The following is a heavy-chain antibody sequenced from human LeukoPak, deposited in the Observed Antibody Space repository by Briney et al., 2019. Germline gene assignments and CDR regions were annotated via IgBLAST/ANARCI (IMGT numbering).Heavy chain of an antibody. Sequence: PGGSPRLSCAASGFTLSNYGMHWVRQAPGKGLEWMALIRYDRNNEYYADSVKGRFTISGDISENTLYLQMNSLRSEDTAVYYCAKARGDGYNDAFDMWGPGTMVTVSS. D-gene: IGHD5-24*01. J-gene: IGHJ3*02. V-gene: IGHV3-30*02. CDR3: AKARGDGYNDAFDM. CDR1: GFTLSNYG. CDR2: IRYDRNNE.